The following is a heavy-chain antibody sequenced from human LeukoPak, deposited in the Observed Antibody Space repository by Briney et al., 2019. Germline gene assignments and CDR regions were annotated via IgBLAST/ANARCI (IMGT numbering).Heavy chain of an antibody. CDR2: IIPILGIA. J-gene: IGHJ5*02. CDR3: ASARPIP. D-gene: IGHD6-6*01. CDR1: GYTFTSYY. V-gene: IGHV1-69*02. Sequence: ASVKVSCKASGYTFTSYYMHWVRQAPGQGLEWMGRIIPILGIANYAQKFQGRVTITADKSTSTAYMELSSLRSEDTAVYYCASARPIPWGQGTLVTVSS.